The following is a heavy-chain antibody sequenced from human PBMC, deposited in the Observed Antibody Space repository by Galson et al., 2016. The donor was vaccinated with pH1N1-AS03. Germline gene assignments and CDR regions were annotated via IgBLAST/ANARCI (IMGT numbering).Heavy chain of an antibody. CDR1: GDSFSGYY. CDR3: ARDRDYYGSGSYYNGVIGSFDS. J-gene: IGHJ4*02. V-gene: IGHV1-2*02. D-gene: IGHD3-10*01. Sequence: SVKVSCKASGDSFSGYYMHWVRQAPGQGLEWMGWINSNSGDTKYAQKFQGRVTMTRDTSIRTVYMDLSGLRFDDTALCYCARDRDYYGSGSYYNGVIGSFDSWGQGTLVTVSS. CDR2: INSNSGDT.